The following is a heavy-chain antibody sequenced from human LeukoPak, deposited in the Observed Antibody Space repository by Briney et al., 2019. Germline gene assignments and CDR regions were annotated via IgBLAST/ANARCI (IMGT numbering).Heavy chain of an antibody. Sequence: SETLSLTCTVSGGSISSGGYYWSWIRQHPGKGLEWIGYIYYSGSTYYNPSLKSRVTISVDTSKNQFSLKLSSVTAADTAVYYCASLGYDILTGYYYHGDPEYYYYGMDVWGRGTTVTVSS. CDR1: GGSISSGGYY. V-gene: IGHV4-31*03. CDR3: ASLGYDILTGYYYHGDPEYYYYGMDV. CDR2: IYYSGST. D-gene: IGHD3-9*01. J-gene: IGHJ6*02.